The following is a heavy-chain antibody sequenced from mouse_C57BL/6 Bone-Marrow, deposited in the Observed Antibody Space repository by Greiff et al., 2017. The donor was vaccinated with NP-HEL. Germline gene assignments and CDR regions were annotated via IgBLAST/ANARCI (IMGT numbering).Heavy chain of an antibody. Sequence: VQLKQSGPELVKPGASVKISCKASGYSFTGYYMNWVKQSPEKSLEWIGEINPSTGGTTYNQKFKAKATLTVDKSSSTAYMQLKSLTSEDSAVYYCARGGYYGPRAMDYWGQGTSVTVSS. CDR3: ARGGYYGPRAMDY. V-gene: IGHV1-42*01. CDR2: INPSTGGT. J-gene: IGHJ4*01. CDR1: GYSFTGYY. D-gene: IGHD1-1*01.